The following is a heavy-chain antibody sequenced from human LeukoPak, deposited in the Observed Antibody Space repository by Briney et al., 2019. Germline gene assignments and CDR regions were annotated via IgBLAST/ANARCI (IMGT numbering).Heavy chain of an antibody. CDR2: INPNSGGT. Sequence: LVASVKVSCKASGYTFTGYYLHWVRQAPGQGLEWMGRINPNSGGTNYAQKFQGRVTMTRDTSISTAYMELSRLRSDDTAVYYCLTTSDQTSRWGFDYWGQGTLVTVSS. J-gene: IGHJ4*02. V-gene: IGHV1-2*06. D-gene: IGHD1-14*01. CDR1: GYTFTGYY. CDR3: LTTSDQTSRWGFDY.